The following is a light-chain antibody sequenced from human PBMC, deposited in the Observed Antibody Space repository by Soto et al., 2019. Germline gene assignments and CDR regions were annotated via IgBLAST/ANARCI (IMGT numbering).Light chain of an antibody. CDR2: GAS. J-gene: IGKJ4*01. V-gene: IGKV3-15*01. Sequence: EIVMTQSPATLSVSPGERATLSCRASQSVRSNLAWYQQKPGQAPRLLIYGASTRATGIPARFSGSGSGTDFTITISSLQSEDFAVYYCQQYNNWPPIFGGGTKVEIK. CDR1: QSVRSN. CDR3: QQYNNWPPI.